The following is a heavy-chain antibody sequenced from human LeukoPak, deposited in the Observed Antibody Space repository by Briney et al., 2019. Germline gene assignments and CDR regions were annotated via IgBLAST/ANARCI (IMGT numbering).Heavy chain of an antibody. Sequence: GESLKISCKGSGYIFTHNWLGWVRQMPGKGLEWMGIIYPGDSDTRYSPSFQGQVTISADKSISTAYLQWSSLKASDTALFYCARTPYSSGSSWFDPWGQGTLVTVSS. CDR3: ARTPYSSGSSWFDP. J-gene: IGHJ5*02. CDR1: GYIFTHNW. D-gene: IGHD6-25*01. V-gene: IGHV5-51*01. CDR2: IYPGDSDT.